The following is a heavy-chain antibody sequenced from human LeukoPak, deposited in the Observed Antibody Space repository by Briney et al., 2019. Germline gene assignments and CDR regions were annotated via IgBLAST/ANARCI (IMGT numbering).Heavy chain of an antibody. V-gene: IGHV1-2*02. Sequence: ASVKVSCKASGYTFTGYYMHWVRQAPGQGLEWMGWINPNSGGTNYAQKFQGRVTMTRDTSISTAYMELSRLRSDDTAVYYCAREQDYGGNFACWGQGTLVTVSS. CDR1: GYTFTGYY. J-gene: IGHJ4*02. CDR3: AREQDYGGNFAC. CDR2: INPNSGGT. D-gene: IGHD4-23*01.